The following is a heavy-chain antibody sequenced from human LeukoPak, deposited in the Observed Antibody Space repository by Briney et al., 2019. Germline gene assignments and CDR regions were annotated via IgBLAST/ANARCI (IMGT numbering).Heavy chain of an antibody. CDR2: ILYDGSNK. J-gene: IGHJ6*02. CDR1: GFTFSSYA. CDR3: ARGEGGYDLDYYYGMDV. V-gene: IGHV3-30*04. D-gene: IGHD5-12*01. Sequence: GGSLRLSCAASGFTFSSYAMHRVRQAPGKGLEWVAVILYDGSNKYYADSVKGRFTISRDNSKNTLYLQMNSLRAEDTAVYYCARGEGGYDLDYYYGMDVWGQGTTVTVSS.